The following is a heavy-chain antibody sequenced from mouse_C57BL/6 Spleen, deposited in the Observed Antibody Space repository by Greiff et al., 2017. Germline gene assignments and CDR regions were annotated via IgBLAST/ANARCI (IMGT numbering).Heavy chain of an antibody. V-gene: IGHV1-52*01. D-gene: IGHD1-1*01. CDR3: ARGVYGSSAGYFDY. Sequence: QVQLQQPGAELVRPGSSVKLSCKASGYTFTSYWMHWVKQRPIQGLEWIGNIDPSDSETHYNQKFKDKATLTVDKSSSTAYMQLSRLTSEDSAVYYCARGVYGSSAGYFDYWGQGTTLTVSS. CDR2: IDPSDSET. J-gene: IGHJ2*01. CDR1: GYTFTSYW.